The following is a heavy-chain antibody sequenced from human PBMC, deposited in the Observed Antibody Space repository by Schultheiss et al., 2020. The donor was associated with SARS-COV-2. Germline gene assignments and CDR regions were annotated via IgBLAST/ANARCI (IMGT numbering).Heavy chain of an antibody. J-gene: IGHJ5*02. CDR2: IYYSGST. D-gene: IGHD1-1*01. CDR1: GGSISSSSYY. Sequence: SETLSLTCTVSGGSISSSSYYWGWIRQPPGKGLEWIGSIYYSGSTYYNPSLKSRVTISVDTSKNQFSLKLSSVTAADTAVYYCAREPYFTGTTRVDWFDPWGQGTLVTVSS. V-gene: IGHV4-39*02. CDR3: AREPYFTGTTRVDWFDP.